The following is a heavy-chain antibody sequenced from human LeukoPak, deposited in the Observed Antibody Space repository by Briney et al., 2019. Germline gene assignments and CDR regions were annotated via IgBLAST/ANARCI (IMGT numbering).Heavy chain of an antibody. V-gene: IGHV3-74*01. CDR3: VRYSYPYDSSNKLKY. CDR1: GFTFSSYA. D-gene: IGHD4-11*01. J-gene: IGHJ4*02. Sequence: PGGSLRLSCAASGFTFSSYAMSWVRQAPGKGMVWVSLINSDGERRSYAYSVKGRFNISRVNAKSSLFPQMAGLRIEDTAVYYCVRYSYPYDSSNKLKYWGQGTLVTVSS. CDR2: INSDGERR.